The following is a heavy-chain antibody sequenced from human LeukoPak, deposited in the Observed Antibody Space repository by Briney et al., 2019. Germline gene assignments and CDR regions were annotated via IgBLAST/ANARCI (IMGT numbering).Heavy chain of an antibody. CDR2: ISGSGGST. V-gene: IGHV3-23*01. Sequence: GGSLRLSCAASGFTVSSNYMSWVRQAPGKGLEWVSAISGSGGSTYYADTVKGRFTISRDNSKNTLYLQMNSLRAEDTAVYYCARRPACSTSCFTFDYWGQGTLVTVSS. CDR3: ARRPACSTSCFTFDY. CDR1: GFTVSSNY. J-gene: IGHJ4*02. D-gene: IGHD2-2*01.